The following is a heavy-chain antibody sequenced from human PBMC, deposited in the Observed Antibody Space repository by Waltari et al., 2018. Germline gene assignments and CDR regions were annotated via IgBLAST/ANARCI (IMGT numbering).Heavy chain of an antibody. CDR3: AREMYGGTPELLPIDY. D-gene: IGHD1-26*01. CDR2: ISSSSSTI. J-gene: IGHJ4*02. V-gene: IGHV3-48*01. CDR1: GFTSSDYS. Sequence: EVQLVESGGGLVQPGGSVRLSCAASGFTSSDYSMNWVRQALGKGLEWVSYISSSSSTIYYADSVKGRFTISRDNAKNSLYLQMNSLRAEDTAVYYCAREMYGGTPELLPIDYWGQGTLVTVSS.